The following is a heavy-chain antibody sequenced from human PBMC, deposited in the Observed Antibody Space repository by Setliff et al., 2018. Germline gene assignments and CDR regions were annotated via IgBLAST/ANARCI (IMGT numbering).Heavy chain of an antibody. CDR2: IYPDDSDS. D-gene: IGHD3-3*01. J-gene: IGHJ3*02. Sequence: PGESLKISCRASGYNFANYWIGWVRQMPGKGLEWMAIIYPDDSDSRHSPSFRGQVTVSADKSISIAYLQWSSLKASDTAMYYCARQAISGSDAFDIWGQGTLVTVSS. CDR1: GYNFANYW. V-gene: IGHV5-51*01. CDR3: ARQAISGSDAFDI.